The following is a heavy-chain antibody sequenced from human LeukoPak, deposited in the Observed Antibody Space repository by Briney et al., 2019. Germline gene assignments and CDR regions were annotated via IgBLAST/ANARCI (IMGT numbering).Heavy chain of an antibody. D-gene: IGHD1-26*01. CDR3: ARQPIVGASWFDP. Sequence: SETLSLTCTVSGGSISSYYWSWIRQHPGKGLEWIGYIYYSGSTYYNPSLKSRVTISVDTSKNQFSLKLSSVTAADTAVYYCARQPIVGASWFDPWGQGTLVTVSS. J-gene: IGHJ5*02. CDR1: GGSISSYY. V-gene: IGHV4-59*06. CDR2: IYYSGST.